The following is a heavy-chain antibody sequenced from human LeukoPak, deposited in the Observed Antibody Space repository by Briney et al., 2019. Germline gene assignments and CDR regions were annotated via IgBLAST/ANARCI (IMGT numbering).Heavy chain of an antibody. J-gene: IGHJ5*02. Sequence: GGSLRLSCAASGFTFDDYAMHWVRQAPGKGLEWVSGISWNSGSIGYADSVKGRFTISRDNAKNSLYLQMNSLRAEDTAVYYCAKSGDYDFWSGYLYNWFDPWGQGTLVTVSS. CDR3: AKSGDYDFWSGYLYNWFDP. CDR2: ISWNSGSI. D-gene: IGHD3-3*01. V-gene: IGHV3-9*01. CDR1: GFTFDDYA.